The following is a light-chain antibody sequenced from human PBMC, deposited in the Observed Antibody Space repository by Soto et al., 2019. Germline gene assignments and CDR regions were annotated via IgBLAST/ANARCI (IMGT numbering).Light chain of an antibody. CDR3: QSYDSTLSARYV. J-gene: IGLJ1*01. CDR2: DVS. Sequence: QSVLTQPRSVSGSPGQPVTISCTGTSSDVGGYNYVSWYQQHPGKAPQVMIYDVSKRPSGVPDRFSGSKSGNTASLTISGLQAEDEADYYCQSYDSTLSARYVFGTGTKVTVL. V-gene: IGLV2-11*01. CDR1: SSDVGGYNY.